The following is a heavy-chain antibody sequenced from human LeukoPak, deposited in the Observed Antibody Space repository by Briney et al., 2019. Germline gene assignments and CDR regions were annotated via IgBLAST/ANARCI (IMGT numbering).Heavy chain of an antibody. Sequence: GGSLRLSCVASGFTFSTFAMNWVRQPPGKGLEWVSSIFPSGGEIHYADSVRGRFTISRDNSKSILSLQMNSLRAEDTAKYYCATYRQVLLPFESWGQGTLVTVSS. CDR2: IFPSGGEI. CDR1: GFTFSTFA. CDR3: ATYRQVLLPFES. J-gene: IGHJ4*02. V-gene: IGHV3-23*01. D-gene: IGHD5-18*01.